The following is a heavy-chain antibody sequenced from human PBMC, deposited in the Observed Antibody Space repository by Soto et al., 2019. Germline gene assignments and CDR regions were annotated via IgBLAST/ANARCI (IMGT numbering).Heavy chain of an antibody. D-gene: IGHD2-15*01. Sequence: QVQLVQSGAEVRKPGASVTISCKTSGYTFAIHYIHWVRQAPGQGLELMGMINPNDGSKSYAQKFEGRVTMIRDTSTRTVFLNMSRLTSDDAAVFFCAREDGGGGRRHDVWGQGTLITVSS. CDR1: GYTFAIHY. V-gene: IGHV1-46*01. J-gene: IGHJ4*02. CDR2: INPNDGSK. CDR3: AREDGGGGRRHDV.